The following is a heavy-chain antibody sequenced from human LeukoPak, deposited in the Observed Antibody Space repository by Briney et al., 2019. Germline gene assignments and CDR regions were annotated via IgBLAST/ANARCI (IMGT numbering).Heavy chain of an antibody. CDR1: GGSISCGSYY. Sequence: SQTLSLTCTVSGGSISCGSYYWSWIRQPAGRGLEWVGRIYTSGSTNYNPSLKSRVTISVDTSKNQFSLKLSSVTAADTAVYYCARDGTRRYMDVWGKGTTVTVSS. J-gene: IGHJ6*03. CDR3: ARDGTRRYMDV. CDR2: IYTSGST. V-gene: IGHV4-61*02. D-gene: IGHD1-14*01.